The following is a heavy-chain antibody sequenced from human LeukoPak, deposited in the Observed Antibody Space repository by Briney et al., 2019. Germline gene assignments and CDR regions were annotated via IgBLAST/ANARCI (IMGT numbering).Heavy chain of an antibody. Sequence: GGSLRLSCAASGFTFSSYAMHWVRQAPGKGLEWVAVISYDGSNKYYADSVKGRFTISRDYSKNTLYLQMNSLRAEDTAVYYCARSGRGLLDAFDIWGQGTMVTVSS. CDR3: ARSGRGLLDAFDI. V-gene: IGHV3-30-3*01. J-gene: IGHJ3*02. D-gene: IGHD2-15*01. CDR2: ISYDGSNK. CDR1: GFTFSSYA.